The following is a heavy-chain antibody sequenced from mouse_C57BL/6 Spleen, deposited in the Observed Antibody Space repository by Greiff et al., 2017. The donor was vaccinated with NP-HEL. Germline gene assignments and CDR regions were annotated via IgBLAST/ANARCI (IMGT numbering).Heavy chain of an antibody. V-gene: IGHV7-1*01. CDR2: SRNKANDYTT. CDR1: GFTFSDFY. Sequence: EVKVVESGGGLVQSGRSLRLSCATSGFTFSDFYMEWVRQAPGKGLEWIAASRNKANDYTTEYSASVKGRFIVSRDTSQSILYLQMNALRAEDTAIYYCARKNWDEGFDYWGQGTTLAVSS. J-gene: IGHJ2*01. CDR3: ARKNWDEGFDY. D-gene: IGHD4-1*01.